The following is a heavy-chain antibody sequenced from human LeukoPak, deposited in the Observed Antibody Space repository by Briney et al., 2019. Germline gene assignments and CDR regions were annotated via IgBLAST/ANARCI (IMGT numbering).Heavy chain of an antibody. Sequence: SETLSLTCTVSGGSISSGDYYWSWIRQPPGKGLEWIGYIYYSGSTNYNPSLKSRVTISVDTSKNQFSLKLSSVTAADTAVYYCARVWGIADGRKPRYFDLWGRGTLVTVSS. CDR3: ARVWGIADGRKPRYFDL. CDR1: GGSISSGDYY. D-gene: IGHD6-13*01. J-gene: IGHJ2*01. V-gene: IGHV4-61*08. CDR2: IYYSGST.